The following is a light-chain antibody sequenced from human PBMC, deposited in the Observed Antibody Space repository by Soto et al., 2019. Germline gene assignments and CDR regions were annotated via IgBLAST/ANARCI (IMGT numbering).Light chain of an antibody. V-gene: IGLV2-23*02. CDR1: SSDVGSYNL. CDR3: CSYAARRYV. CDR2: EVS. Sequence: QSALTQPASVSGSPGQSITISCTGTSSDVGSYNLVSWYQQHPGKAPKLMIYEVSKRPSGVSNRFSGSKSGNTASLTISGLQAEDEADYYCCSYAARRYVFATGTKVTGL. J-gene: IGLJ1*01.